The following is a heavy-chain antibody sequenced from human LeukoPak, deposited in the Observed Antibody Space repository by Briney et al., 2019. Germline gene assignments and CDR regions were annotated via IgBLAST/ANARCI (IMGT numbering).Heavy chain of an antibody. J-gene: IGHJ4*02. CDR1: GFTFSNYA. D-gene: IGHD1-14*01. Sequence: PGGSLRLSCAASGFTFSNYAMSWVRQAPGKGLEWVSAISGGGSSTHYADSVKGRFTISRDNSKSTLYLQLNSLRAEDTAVYYCAKPHSNNRSNYFDFWGQGTLVTVSS. V-gene: IGHV3-23*01. CDR2: ISGGGSST. CDR3: AKPHSNNRSNYFDF.